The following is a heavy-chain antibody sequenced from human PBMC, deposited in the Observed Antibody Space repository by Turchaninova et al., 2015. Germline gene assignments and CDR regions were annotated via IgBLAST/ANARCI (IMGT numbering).Heavy chain of an antibody. D-gene: IGHD6-19*01. J-gene: IGHJ4*02. CDR1: GYPLSSGDS. V-gene: IGHV4-38-2*01. Sequence: QVQLQESGPGLVKPSETLSLTCAVSGYPLSSGDSWGWIRQPPGKGREWIGSMYHSGSTYYNSSLKSRVTISVDTSKNQFSLKLSSVTAADTAVYYCARLGMSSSGWYQSYFDYWGQGTLVTVSS. CDR2: MYHSGST. CDR3: ARLGMSSSGWYQSYFDY.